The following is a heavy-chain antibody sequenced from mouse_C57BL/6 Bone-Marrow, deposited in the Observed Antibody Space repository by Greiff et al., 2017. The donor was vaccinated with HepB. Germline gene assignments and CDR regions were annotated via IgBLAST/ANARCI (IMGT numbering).Heavy chain of an antibody. Sequence: QVQLQQSGPGLVQPSQSLSITCTVSGFSLTSYGVHWVRQSPGKGLEWLGVIWRGGSTDYNAAFMSRLSITKDNSKSQVFFKMNSLQADDTAIYYCAKGGFITTVVALDYWGQGTTLTVSS. J-gene: IGHJ2*01. CDR3: AKGGFITTVVALDY. V-gene: IGHV2-5*01. D-gene: IGHD1-1*01. CDR2: IWRGGST. CDR1: GFSLTSYG.